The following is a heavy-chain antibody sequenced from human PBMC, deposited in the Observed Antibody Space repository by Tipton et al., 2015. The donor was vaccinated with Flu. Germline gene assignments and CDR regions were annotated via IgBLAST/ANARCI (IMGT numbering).Heavy chain of an antibody. J-gene: IGHJ1*01. V-gene: IGHV3-30*02. CDR3: TKTPSGWLAEYFQY. D-gene: IGHD6-19*01. CDR2: IRSDETTE. Sequence: SGFTFRTNGMHWVRQAPGKGLEWVAHIRSDETTEYADSVKGRFTISRDNSKDMLYLQMNTLRAEDTAVYYCTKTPSGWLAEYFQYWGQGTLVTVSS. CDR1: GFTFRTNG.